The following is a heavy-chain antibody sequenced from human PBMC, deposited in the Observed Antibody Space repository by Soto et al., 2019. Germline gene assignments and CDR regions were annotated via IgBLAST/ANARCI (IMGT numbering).Heavy chain of an antibody. CDR3: ATDLTNLEWLPPRNY. Sequence: GASVKVSCKVSGYTLTELSMHWVRQAPGKGLEWMGGFDPEDGETIYAQKFQGRVTMTEDTSTDTAYMELSSLRSEDTAVYYCATDLTNLEWLPPRNYWGQGTLVTVSS. V-gene: IGHV1-24*01. CDR2: FDPEDGET. J-gene: IGHJ4*02. D-gene: IGHD3-3*01. CDR1: GYTLTELS.